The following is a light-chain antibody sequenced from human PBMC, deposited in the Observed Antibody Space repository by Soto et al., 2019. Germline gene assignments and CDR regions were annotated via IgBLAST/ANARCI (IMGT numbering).Light chain of an antibody. J-gene: IGKJ4*01. CDR1: QGIRSW. CDR3: QQANSFPHT. CDR2: PAS. V-gene: IGKV1-12*01. Sequence: DIQMHQSPSSVSASVGDRVTITCRASQGIRSWLAWYQQKPGKAPKLLIYPASSLQSGVPSRFSGNGSGTDCTLTISSLQAEDFAPYDCQQANSFPHTFGGGTKVEIK.